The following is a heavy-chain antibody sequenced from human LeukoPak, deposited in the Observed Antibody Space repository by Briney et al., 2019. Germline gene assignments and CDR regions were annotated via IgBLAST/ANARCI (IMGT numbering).Heavy chain of an antibody. CDR3: AKSPYRGGSSWTEFDY. D-gene: IGHD6-13*01. CDR2: ISSSGSTI. Sequence: GGSLRLSCAASGFTFSSYSMNWVRQAPGKGLEWVSYISSSGSTIDYADSVKGRFTISRDNSRNTVYLEMNSLRAEDTAVYYCAKSPYRGGSSWTEFDYWGQGTLVTVSS. V-gene: IGHV3-48*01. CDR1: GFTFSSYS. J-gene: IGHJ4*02.